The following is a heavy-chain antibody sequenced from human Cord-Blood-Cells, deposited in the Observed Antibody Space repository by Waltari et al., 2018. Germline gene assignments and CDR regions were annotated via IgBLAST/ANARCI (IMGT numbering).Heavy chain of an antibody. CDR3: ARHGHSYGLWWFDP. J-gene: IGHJ5*02. Sequence: QLQLQESGPGLVKPSETLSLTCTVSGGSISSSSYYWGWIRQPPGKGLEWIGRIYYRGGTYYNPALKSRVTISVDASKNQFSLKLSSVTAADTAVYYCARHGHSYGLWWFDPWGQGTLVTVSS. D-gene: IGHD5-18*01. CDR1: GGSISSSSYY. V-gene: IGHV4-39*07. CDR2: IYYRGGT.